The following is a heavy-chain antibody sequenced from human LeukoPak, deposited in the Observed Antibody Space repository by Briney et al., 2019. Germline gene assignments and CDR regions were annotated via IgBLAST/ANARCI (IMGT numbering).Heavy chain of an antibody. V-gene: IGHV3-48*01. J-gene: IGHJ4*02. Sequence: PGGSLRLSCAASGFTFSTYSMNWVRQAPGKGLEWVSYITSSSSTMFYADSVKGRFTISRDNAENSMYLQMNSLRAEDTAVYYCAKAPRLLWFGEYDYWGQGTLVTVSS. CDR3: AKAPRLLWFGEYDY. D-gene: IGHD3-10*01. CDR2: ITSSSSTM. CDR1: GFTFSTYS.